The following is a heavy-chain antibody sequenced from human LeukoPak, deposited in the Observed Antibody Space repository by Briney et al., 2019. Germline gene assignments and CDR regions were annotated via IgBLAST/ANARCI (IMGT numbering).Heavy chain of an antibody. CDR3: ARSASPYSSCPYYYYFVY. J-gene: IGHJ4*02. V-gene: IGHV4-59*01. D-gene: IGHD6-6*01. Sequence: SETLSLTCTVSGGSISSYYWSWIRQPPGKGLEWIGYIYYSGSTNYNPSLKSRVTISVDTSKNQFSLKLSSVTAADTAVYYCARSASPYSSCPYYYYFVYWGQGTLVTVSS. CDR2: IYYSGST. CDR1: GGSISSYY.